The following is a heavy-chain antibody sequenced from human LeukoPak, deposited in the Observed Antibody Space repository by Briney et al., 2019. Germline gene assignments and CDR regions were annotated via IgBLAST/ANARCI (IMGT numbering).Heavy chain of an antibody. V-gene: IGHV3-21*01. CDR3: ARDRIIYGDYGDAFDI. CDR2: ISSSSNYI. Sequence: GGSLRLSCAASGFTFYTYSMNWVRQAPGKGLEWVSSISSSSNYIYYADSVKGRFTTSRNNAKNSLYLQMNSLRAEDTAVYYCARDRIIYGDYGDAFDIWGQGTMVTVSS. J-gene: IGHJ3*02. D-gene: IGHD4-17*01. CDR1: GFTFYTYS.